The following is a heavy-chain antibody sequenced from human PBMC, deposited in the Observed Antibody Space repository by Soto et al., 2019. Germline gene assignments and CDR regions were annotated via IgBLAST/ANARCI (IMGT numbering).Heavy chain of an antibody. Sequence: PGGSLRLSCATSGFTFSGSAMHWVRQASGGGLEWVGRIRSKTKKYATAYAGSVKGRFTISRDDSKNTTYLQMNSLKTEDTAVYYCSRGSLERGFDPWGQGTLVTVSS. CDR3: SRGSLERGFDP. D-gene: IGHD1-1*01. V-gene: IGHV3-73*01. CDR1: GFTFSGSA. J-gene: IGHJ5*02. CDR2: IRSKTKKYAT.